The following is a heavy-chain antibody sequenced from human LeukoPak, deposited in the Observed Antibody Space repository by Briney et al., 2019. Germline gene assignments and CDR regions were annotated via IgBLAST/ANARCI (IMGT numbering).Heavy chain of an antibody. CDR2: ISYDGSNK. Sequence: GRSLRLSCAASGFTFSSYGMHWVRQAPGKGLEWVAVISYDGSNKYYADSVKGRFTISRDNSKNTLYLQMNSLRAEDTAVYYCAKDRVTMIVEDYYYGMDVWGQGTTVTVSS. J-gene: IGHJ6*02. CDR1: GFTFSSYG. CDR3: AKDRVTMIVEDYYYGMDV. D-gene: IGHD3-22*01. V-gene: IGHV3-30*18.